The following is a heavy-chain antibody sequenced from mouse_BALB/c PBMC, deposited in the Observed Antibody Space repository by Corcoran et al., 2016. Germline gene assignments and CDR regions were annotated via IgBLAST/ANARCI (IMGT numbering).Heavy chain of an antibody. J-gene: IGHJ1*01. CDR2: SDPANGNT. V-gene: IGHV14-3*02. Sequence: EVQLQQSGAERVKAGASVKLCCTASGFDIKDTYMHWVKQRPEQGLEWIGRSDPANGNTKYDPKFQGKATIKADTSSNTAYLQLSSLTSEDTAVYYCARWDWYFDVLGAGTTVTVSS. CDR1: GFDIKDTY. CDR3: ARWDWYFDV.